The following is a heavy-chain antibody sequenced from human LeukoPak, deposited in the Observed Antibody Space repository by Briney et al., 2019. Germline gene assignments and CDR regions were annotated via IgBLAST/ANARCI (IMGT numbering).Heavy chain of an antibody. CDR2: ISAYNGNT. J-gene: IGHJ4*02. D-gene: IGHD3-22*01. V-gene: IGHV1-18*01. CDR3: VRESGGYYGGAFDY. Sequence: GASVKVSCKASGYTFTSYDINWVRQAPGQGLEWMGWISAYNGNTNYAQKLQGRVTMTTDTSTSTAYMELRSLRSDDTAVYYCVRESGGYYGGAFDYWGQGTLVTVSS. CDR1: GYTFTSYD.